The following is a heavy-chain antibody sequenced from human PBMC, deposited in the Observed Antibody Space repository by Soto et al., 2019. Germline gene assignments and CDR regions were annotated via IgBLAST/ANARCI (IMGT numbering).Heavy chain of an antibody. CDR3: AWWDHVSRYFDY. Sequence: QVQLQESGPGLVKPSETLSLTCTVSAGSISSYYWSWIRQPPGKGLEWFGYIYYSGSTNYKSSLKSSLKSRVTISADTSKNQFSLNLSSVTAADTAVYYCAWWDHVSRYFDYWGQGTLVTVSS. D-gene: IGHD3-16*01. J-gene: IGHJ4*02. CDR2: IYYSGST. CDR1: AGSISSYY. V-gene: IGHV4-59*01.